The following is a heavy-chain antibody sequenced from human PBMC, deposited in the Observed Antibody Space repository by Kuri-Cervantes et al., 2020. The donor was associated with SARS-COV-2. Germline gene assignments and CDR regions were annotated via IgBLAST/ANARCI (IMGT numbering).Heavy chain of an antibody. CDR1: EFTFSSYV. J-gene: IGHJ5*02. CDR2: ISVSGGST. D-gene: IGHD3-3*01. CDR3: ARDPTAHYDFWTGYYGNNWFDP. V-gene: IGHV3-23*01. Sequence: LSLTCAASEFTFSSYVMTWVRQAPGKGLEWVSSISVSGGSTYYANSVKGRFTISRDNPKNTLYLQMNSLRAEDTAVYYCARDPTAHYDFWTGYYGNNWFDPWGQGTLVTVSS.